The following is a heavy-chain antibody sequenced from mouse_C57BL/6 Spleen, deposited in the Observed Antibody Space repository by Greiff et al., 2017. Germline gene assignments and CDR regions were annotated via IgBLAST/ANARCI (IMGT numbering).Heavy chain of an antibody. CDR3: TRDSPSTGSFAY. CDR1: GFTFRSYA. CDR2: ISSGGDYI. D-gene: IGHD4-1*02. Sequence: EVQLVESGEGLVKPGGSLKLSCAASGFTFRSYAMSWVRQTPEKRLEWVAYISSGGDYIYYADTVKGRFTISRDNARNTLYLQMSSLKSEDTAMYYCTRDSPSTGSFAYWGQGTLVTVSA. J-gene: IGHJ3*01. V-gene: IGHV5-9-1*02.